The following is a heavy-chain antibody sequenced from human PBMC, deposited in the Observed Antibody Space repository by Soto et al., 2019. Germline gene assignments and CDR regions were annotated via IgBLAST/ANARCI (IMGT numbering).Heavy chain of an antibody. J-gene: IGHJ4*02. CDR3: ARTSGYYFYDC. V-gene: IGHV4-39*01. CDR2: IYYSGNK. CDR1: GGSISGSSYY. D-gene: IGHD3-3*01. Sequence: SETLSLTCTVAGGSISGSSYYWDWIRQSPGKGLEWIGSIYYSGNKYYSPSLKSRVTMSVDTSKNQFSLKLSFVTAADTAMYYCARTSGYYFYDCWGQGTLVTSPQ.